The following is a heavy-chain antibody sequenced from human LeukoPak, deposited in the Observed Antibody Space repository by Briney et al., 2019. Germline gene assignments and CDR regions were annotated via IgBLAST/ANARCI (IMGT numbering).Heavy chain of an antibody. J-gene: IGHJ4*02. CDR3: VKEDYGASLNY. CDR2: ISSNGGST. Sequence: GGSLILSCSASGFTFSSYAMHWVRQAPGKGLEYVSAISSNGGSTYYADSVKGRFTISRDNSKNTLYLQMSSLRAEDTAVYYCVKEDYGASLNYWGQGTLVTVSS. CDR1: GFTFSSYA. V-gene: IGHV3-64D*06. D-gene: IGHD4-17*01.